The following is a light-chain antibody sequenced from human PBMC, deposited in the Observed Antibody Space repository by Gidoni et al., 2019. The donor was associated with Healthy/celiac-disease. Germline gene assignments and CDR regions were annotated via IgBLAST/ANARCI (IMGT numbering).Light chain of an antibody. Sequence: DIQMTQSPSTLSASVGDRVTITCRASQSSSSWLAWYQQKPGKAPKLLIYDASSLESGVPSRVSGSGSGTEFTLTISSLQPDDFATYYCQQYNSYSPTFGQGTKVEIK. V-gene: IGKV1-5*01. CDR3: QQYNSYSPT. CDR2: DAS. CDR1: QSSSSW. J-gene: IGKJ1*01.